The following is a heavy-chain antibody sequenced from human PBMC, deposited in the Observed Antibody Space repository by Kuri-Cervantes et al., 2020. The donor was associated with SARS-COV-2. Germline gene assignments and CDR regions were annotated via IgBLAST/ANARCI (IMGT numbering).Heavy chain of an antibody. Sequence: GESLKISCAASGFTFSTYGMHWVRQAPGKGLEWVAFIRYDGSNKYYADSVKGRFTISRDNSKNTLYLQMNSLRAEDTAVCYCAKPPGIAVAGTFPDDYWGQGTLVTVSS. CDR3: AKPPGIAVAGTFPDDY. V-gene: IGHV3-30*02. CDR1: GFTFSTYG. J-gene: IGHJ4*02. CDR2: IRYDGSNK. D-gene: IGHD6-19*01.